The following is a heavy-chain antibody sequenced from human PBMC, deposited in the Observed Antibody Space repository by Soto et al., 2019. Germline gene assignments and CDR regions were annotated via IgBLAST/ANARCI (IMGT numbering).Heavy chain of an antibody. D-gene: IGHD2-15*01. CDR1: GGSISSGGYY. V-gene: IGHV4-31*03. Sequence: SETLSLTCTVSGGSISSGGYYWSWIRQHPGKGLEWIGYIYYSGSTYYNPSLKSRVTISVDTSKNQFSLKLSSVTAADTAVYYCASTLQGYCSGGSCFHRAYPLDVWGQGTTVTVSS. CDR3: ASTLQGYCSGGSCFHRAYPLDV. CDR2: IYYSGST. J-gene: IGHJ6*02.